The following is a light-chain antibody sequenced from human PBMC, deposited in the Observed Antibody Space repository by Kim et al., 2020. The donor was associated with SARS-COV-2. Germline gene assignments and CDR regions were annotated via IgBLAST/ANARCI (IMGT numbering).Light chain of an antibody. CDR3: QMYNAAPWT. CDR2: DAS. Sequence: DIQMTQSPSSLSASVGDRVTITCRASQGISNSLAWYQQKPGNVPKVLIYDASTLHSGVPSRFSGSGSGTDFTLTISSLQPEDVATYYCQMYNAAPWTFGQGTKVDI. V-gene: IGKV1-27*01. CDR1: QGISNS. J-gene: IGKJ1*01.